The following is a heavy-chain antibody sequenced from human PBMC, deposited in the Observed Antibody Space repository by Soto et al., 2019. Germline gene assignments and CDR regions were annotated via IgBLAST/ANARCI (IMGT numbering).Heavy chain of an antibody. CDR1: GYSFRNYW. D-gene: IGHD3-10*01. V-gene: IGHV5-10-1*01. Sequence: GESLKNSCKASGYSFRNYWISWVSQVPGKGLEWMGRIDPYDSYTDYSPSFQGHVTISVDKSNSTAYLQWSSLKASDTAMYYCARPPCSAFGKYPMDVWGQGTTVTVSS. CDR2: IDPYDSYT. CDR3: ARPPCSAFGKYPMDV. J-gene: IGHJ6*02.